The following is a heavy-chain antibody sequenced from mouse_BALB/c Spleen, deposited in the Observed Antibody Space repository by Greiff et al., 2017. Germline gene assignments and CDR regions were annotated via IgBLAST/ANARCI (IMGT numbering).Heavy chain of an antibody. J-gene: IGHJ3*01. CDR1: GFSLTSYG. D-gene: IGHD2-1*01. V-gene: IGHV2-9*02. CDR3: AREYLLSFAY. CDR2: IWAGGST. Sequence: QVQLKESGPGLVAPSQSLSITCTVSGFSLTSYGVHWVRQPPGKGLEWLGVIWAGGSTNYNSALMSRLSISKDNSKSQVFLKMNSLQTDDTAMYYCAREYLLSFAYWGQGTLVTVSA.